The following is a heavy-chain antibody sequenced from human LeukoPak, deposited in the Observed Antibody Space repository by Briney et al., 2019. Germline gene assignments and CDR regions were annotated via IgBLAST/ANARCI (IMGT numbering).Heavy chain of an antibody. CDR3: ARGGSGSYYNGDDY. Sequence: ASVKVSCKASGYTFTSYDINWVRQATGQGLEWMGWMNPNSGNTGYAQKFQGRVIMTRNTSISTAYMELSSLRSEDTAVYYCARGGSGSYYNGDDYWGQGTLVTVSS. CDR2: MNPNSGNT. J-gene: IGHJ4*02. D-gene: IGHD3-10*01. V-gene: IGHV1-8*01. CDR1: GYTFTSYD.